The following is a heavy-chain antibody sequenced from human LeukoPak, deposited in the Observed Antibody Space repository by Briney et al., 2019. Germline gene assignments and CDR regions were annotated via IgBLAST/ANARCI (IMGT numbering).Heavy chain of an antibody. CDR1: GYTFTTYY. Sequence: ASVKVSCKAFGYTFTTYYMHWVRQAPGQGLEWMGIINPSGGSTFYAQKFQGRVTMTRATSTSTVYMELSSLRSEDTAAYSCASRYCSGGSYSFEYWGQGTLVTVSS. CDR3: ASRYCSGGSYSFEY. J-gene: IGHJ4*02. V-gene: IGHV1-46*01. CDR2: INPSGGST. D-gene: IGHD2-15*01.